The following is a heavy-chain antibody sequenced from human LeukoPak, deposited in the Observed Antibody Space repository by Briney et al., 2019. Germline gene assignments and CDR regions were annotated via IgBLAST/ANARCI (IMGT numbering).Heavy chain of an antibody. D-gene: IGHD2-21*02. CDR1: GFTFSNSW. CDR3: AKANCGGDCSFDY. CDR2: ISWSSRAS. V-gene: IGHV3-9*01. Sequence: PGGSLRLPCAGSGFTFSNSWMGWVRQAPGKGLEWVSGISWSSRASAYADSVKGRFTISRDNAKNSLYLQMNNLRPEDTALYYCAKANCGGDCSFDYWGQGIMVTVSS. J-gene: IGHJ4*02.